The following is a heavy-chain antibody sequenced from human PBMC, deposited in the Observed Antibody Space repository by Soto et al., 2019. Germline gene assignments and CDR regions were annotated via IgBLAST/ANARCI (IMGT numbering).Heavy chain of an antibody. V-gene: IGHV3-23*01. Sequence: VQLLESGGGLVQPGGSLRLSCAASGFTFSSYAMSWVRQAPGKGLEWVSAISGSGGSTYYADSVKGRFTISRDNSKNTLYLQMNSLRAEDTAVYYCAKELDIVVVVAATPSCFDYWGQGTLVTVSS. CDR3: AKELDIVVVVAATPSCFDY. J-gene: IGHJ4*02. CDR1: GFTFSSYA. D-gene: IGHD2-15*01. CDR2: ISGSGGST.